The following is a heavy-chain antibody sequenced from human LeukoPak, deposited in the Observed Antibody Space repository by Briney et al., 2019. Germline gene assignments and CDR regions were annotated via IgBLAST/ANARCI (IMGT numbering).Heavy chain of an antibody. J-gene: IGHJ4*02. CDR2: ISGSGHTT. Sequence: GGSLRLSCAASGFTFSSYAMTWVRQAPGTGLEWVSGISGSGHTTYYADSVKGRFTISRDNSKNTLYLQMNSLRGEDTALYYCARVLEIHNPGYFYYWGQGTLVTASS. D-gene: IGHD1-14*01. CDR3: ARVLEIHNPGYFYY. V-gene: IGHV3-23*01. CDR1: GFTFSSYA.